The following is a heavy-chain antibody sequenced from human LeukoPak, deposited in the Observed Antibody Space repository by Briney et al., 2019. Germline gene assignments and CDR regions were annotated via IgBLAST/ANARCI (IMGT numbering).Heavy chain of an antibody. Sequence: SETLSLTCTVSGGSISSSSYYWGWIRQPPGKGLEWIGSIYYSGSTYYNPSLKSRVTISVDTSKNQFSLKLSSVTAADTAVYYCATGAYLLWFGELSYFDYWGQGTLVTVSS. CDR1: GGSISSSSYY. CDR2: IYYSGST. D-gene: IGHD3-10*01. V-gene: IGHV4-39*01. CDR3: ATGAYLLWFGELSYFDY. J-gene: IGHJ4*02.